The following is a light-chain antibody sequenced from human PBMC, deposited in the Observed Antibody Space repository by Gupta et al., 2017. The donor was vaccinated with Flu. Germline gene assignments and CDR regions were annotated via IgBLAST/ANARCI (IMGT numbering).Light chain of an antibody. V-gene: IGLV7-43*01. CDR1: AGAVTSGYY. Sequence: QTVVTQEPSLTVSPGGTVTLTCGSSAGAVTSGYYPNWFQQKPGQAPRALIYSTSNKYSWTPARFSGSLLGGKAALTLSGVQPEDEAEYHCLFYYGGARVFGGGTKLTVL. J-gene: IGLJ3*02. CDR3: LFYYGGARV. CDR2: STS.